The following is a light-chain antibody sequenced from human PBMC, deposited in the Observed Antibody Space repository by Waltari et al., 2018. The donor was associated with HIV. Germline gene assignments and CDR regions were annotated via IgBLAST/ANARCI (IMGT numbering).Light chain of an antibody. V-gene: IGLV1-47*01. J-gene: IGLJ2*01. CDR2: RNN. CDR1: SSNIGSNY. Sequence: QSVLTQPPSASGTPGQMVTISCSGSSSNIGSNYVYWYQQLPGTAPKLLIQRNNQRPSGVPDRFSGSKSGTSASLAISGLRSEDEADYYCAAWDDSLSGYVVFGGGTKLTVL. CDR3: AAWDDSLSGYVV.